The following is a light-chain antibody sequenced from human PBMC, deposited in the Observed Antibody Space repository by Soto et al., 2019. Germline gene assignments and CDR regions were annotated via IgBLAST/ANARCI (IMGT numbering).Light chain of an antibody. CDR2: KAS. Sequence: DIQMTQSPSTLSASVGDRVTITCRASQSINNWLAWYQQKPGKAPNLLIYKASSLQSGVPSRFSGSGSGTEFTLTISSLQTDDFATYYCQQYNSYSLYSFGQGTKLDIK. J-gene: IGKJ2*03. CDR3: QQYNSYSLYS. CDR1: QSINNW. V-gene: IGKV1-5*03.